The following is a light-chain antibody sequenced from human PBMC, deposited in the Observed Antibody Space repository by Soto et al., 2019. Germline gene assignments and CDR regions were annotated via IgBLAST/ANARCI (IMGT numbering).Light chain of an antibody. V-gene: IGKV4-1*01. J-gene: IGKJ4*01. CDR3: QQYYSTPLT. CDR2: YAS. Sequence: DIVMTQSPDALAVSLGERATINCKSSQSVLYSSNNKNYLAWYQHTPGQPPKLLIYYASTRESGVPDRFSGSGSGTDFTLTISSLQAEDVAVYYCQQYYSTPLTFGGGTKVDI. CDR1: QSVLYSSNNKNY.